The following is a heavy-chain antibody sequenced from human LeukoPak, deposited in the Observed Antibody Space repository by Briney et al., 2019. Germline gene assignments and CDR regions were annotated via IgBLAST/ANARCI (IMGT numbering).Heavy chain of an antibody. V-gene: IGHV3-48*03. Sequence: GGSLRLSCAASGYTFSSYEMNWVRQAPGKGLEWVSYISSSGSTIYNADSVKGRFTISRDNAKNSLYLQMNSLRAEDTAVYYCARERGYSGYDYFIDSPSDYWGQGTLVTVSS. CDR3: ARERGYSGYDYFIDSPSDY. CDR2: ISSSGSTI. D-gene: IGHD5-12*01. CDR1: GYTFSSYE. J-gene: IGHJ4*02.